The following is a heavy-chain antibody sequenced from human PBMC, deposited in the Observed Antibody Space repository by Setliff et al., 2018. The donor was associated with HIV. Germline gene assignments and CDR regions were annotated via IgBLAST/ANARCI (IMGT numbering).Heavy chain of an antibody. CDR2: ITHSGRS. V-gene: IGHV4-34*01. D-gene: IGHD4-17*01. CDR1: GGSFSDYY. J-gene: IGHJ4*02. CDR3: AAFFVTPLMTQDF. Sequence: SETLSLTCAVYGGSFSDYYWSWIRQAPGKGPEWIGEITHSGRSNYNPSLKGRVTISVDTPKNQYSLNLKSVTAADTAVYYCAAFFVTPLMTQDFWGQGTLVTVSS.